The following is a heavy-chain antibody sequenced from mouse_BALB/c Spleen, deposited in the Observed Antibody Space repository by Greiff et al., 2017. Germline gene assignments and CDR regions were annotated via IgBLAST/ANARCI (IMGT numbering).Heavy chain of an antibody. Sequence: EVQLVESGGGLVQPGGSLKLSCAASGFDFSRYWMSWVRQAPGKGLEWIGEINPDSSTINYTPSLKDKFIISRDNAKNTLYLQMSKVRSEDTALYYCARRRYYGSSYVPYAMDYWGQGTSVTVSS. J-gene: IGHJ4*01. CDR1: GFDFSRYW. D-gene: IGHD1-1*01. CDR2: INPDSSTI. V-gene: IGHV4-1*02. CDR3: ARRRYYGSSYVPYAMDY.